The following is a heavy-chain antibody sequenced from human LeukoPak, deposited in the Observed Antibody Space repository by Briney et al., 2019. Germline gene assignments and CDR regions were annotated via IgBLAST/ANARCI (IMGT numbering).Heavy chain of an antibody. D-gene: IGHD5-18*01. CDR1: GFTVSSNY. Sequence: GGSLRLSCAASGFTVSSNYMSWVRQAPGKGLEWVSIIYSGGSTYYADSVKGRFTISRDNSRNTLYLQMNSLRAEDTAVYYCAKAPRGYSYGYYYFDYWGQGTLVTVSS. CDR2: IYSGGST. CDR3: AKAPRGYSYGYYYFDY. V-gene: IGHV3-53*01. J-gene: IGHJ4*02.